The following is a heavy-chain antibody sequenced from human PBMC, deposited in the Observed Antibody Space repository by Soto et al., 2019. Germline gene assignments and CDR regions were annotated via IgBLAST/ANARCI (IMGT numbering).Heavy chain of an antibody. V-gene: IGHV3-30*18. CDR1: GFTFSSYG. J-gene: IGHJ4*02. CDR2: ISYDGSNK. CDR3: AKVGIAVAGDFFDY. Sequence: QVQLVESGGGVVQPGRSLRLACAASGFTFSSYGMHWVRQAPGKGLEWVAVISYDGSNKYYADSVKGRFTISRDKCKNTLYLQMNSLRAEDTAVYYCAKVGIAVAGDFFDYWGQGTLVTVSS. D-gene: IGHD6-19*01.